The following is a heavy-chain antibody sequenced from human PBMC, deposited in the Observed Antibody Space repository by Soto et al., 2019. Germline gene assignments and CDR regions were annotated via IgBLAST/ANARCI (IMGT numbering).Heavy chain of an antibody. Sequence: ASDSLSLTCTVSGGSISSYCWSWIRQPPGKGLEWIGYIYYSGSTNYNPSLKSRVTISVDTSKNQFSLKLSSVTAADTAVYYCARENGYKYDFDYWGQGTLVTVSS. V-gene: IGHV4-59*01. CDR1: GGSISSYC. J-gene: IGHJ4*02. CDR2: IYYSGST. CDR3: ARENGYKYDFDY. D-gene: IGHD5-12*01.